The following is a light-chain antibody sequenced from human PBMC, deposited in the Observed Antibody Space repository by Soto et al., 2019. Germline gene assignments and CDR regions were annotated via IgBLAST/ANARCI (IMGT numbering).Light chain of an antibody. CDR2: GAS. V-gene: IGKV3-15*01. J-gene: IGKJ4*01. CDR3: HQYHSSPLT. CDR1: QSVGSN. Sequence: EIVMTQSPATLSVSPGERATLSCRASQSVGSNSAWYQQKPGQAPRLLIYGASTRATGIPARFSGSGSGTEFTLTISSLQSEDFAVYYCHQYHSSPLTFGGGTKVEIK.